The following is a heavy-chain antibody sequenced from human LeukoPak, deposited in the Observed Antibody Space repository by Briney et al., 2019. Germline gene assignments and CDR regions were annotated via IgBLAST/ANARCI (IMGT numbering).Heavy chain of an antibody. CDR3: AKGIRFYYYMDV. CDR1: GFTFSSCV. Sequence: GGSLRLPCAASGFTFSSCVTSWVRQVPGKGLEWVSSISGSGGTTYYADSVKGRFTISRDNSKNTLYLQMNSLRAEDTAVYYCAKGIRFYYYMDVWGQGTLVTVSS. V-gene: IGHV3-23*01. CDR2: ISGSGGTT. J-gene: IGHJ6*03.